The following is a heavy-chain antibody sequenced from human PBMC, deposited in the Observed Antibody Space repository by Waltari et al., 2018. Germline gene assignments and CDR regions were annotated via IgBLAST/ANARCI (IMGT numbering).Heavy chain of an antibody. J-gene: IGHJ4*02. Sequence: QVQLQESGPGLVKPSETLSLTCTVSGGSISSYYWSWIRQPAGKGLEWIGRIYTSGSTNYNPSLKSRVTMSVDTSKNQFSLKLSSVTAADTAVYYCARGYCSSTSCFPFDYWGQGTLVTVSS. D-gene: IGHD2-2*01. CDR2: IYTSGST. CDR1: GGSISSYY. CDR3: ARGYCSSTSCFPFDY. V-gene: IGHV4-4*07.